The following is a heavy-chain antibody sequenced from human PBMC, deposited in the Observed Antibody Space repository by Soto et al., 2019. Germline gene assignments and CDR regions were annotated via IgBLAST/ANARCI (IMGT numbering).Heavy chain of an antibody. J-gene: IGHJ4*02. CDR1: GFTFSSYS. V-gene: IGHV3-48*01. Sequence: GGSLRLSCAASGFTFSSYSINWVRQAPGKGLEGVSYISSSSSTIYYADSVKGRFTITRDNAKNSLYQQMNSLIAEDTVVYFCARDGQLIDEYGAYDDYWGQGTLLTVSS. CDR3: ARDGQLIDEYGAYDDY. CDR2: ISSSSSTI. D-gene: IGHD4-17*01.